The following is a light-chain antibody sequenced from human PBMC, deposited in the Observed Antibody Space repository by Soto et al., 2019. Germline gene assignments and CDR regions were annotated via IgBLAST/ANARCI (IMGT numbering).Light chain of an antibody. CDR2: GAS. CDR3: QQYNNWART. Sequence: EIVMTQSPATLPVSPGERATLSCRASQSVSSNLAWYQQKPGQAPRLLIYGASTRATGIPARFSGSGSGTEFTLTISSLQSEDFAVYYCQQYNNWARTFGQGTKVEIK. CDR1: QSVSSN. V-gene: IGKV3-15*01. J-gene: IGKJ1*01.